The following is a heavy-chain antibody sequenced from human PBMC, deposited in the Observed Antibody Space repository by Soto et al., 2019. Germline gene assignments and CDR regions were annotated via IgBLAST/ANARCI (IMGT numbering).Heavy chain of an antibody. Sequence: SETLSLTCAVYGGSFSDNSWSWILQPPGKGLEWIGEINHSGSTNYNPSLKSRVTISIDTSKNQFSLKLSSVTAADTAVYYCASDSGSGSYSYNYFDPWGQGTLVTVSS. J-gene: IGHJ5*02. CDR3: ASDSGSGSYSYNYFDP. D-gene: IGHD3-10*01. V-gene: IGHV4-34*01. CDR2: INHSGST. CDR1: GGSFSDNS.